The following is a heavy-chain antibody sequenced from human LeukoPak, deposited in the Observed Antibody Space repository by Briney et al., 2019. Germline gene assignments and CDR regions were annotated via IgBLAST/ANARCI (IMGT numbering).Heavy chain of an antibody. D-gene: IGHD5-18*01. CDR1: GFTFSSYA. CDR3: ARALLGGYSYDY. V-gene: IGHV3-64*01. Sequence: GGSLRLSYAASGFTFSSYAMHWVRQAPGKGLEYVSAISSNGGSTYYANSVKGRFTISRDNSKNTLYLQMGSLRAEDMAVYYCARALLGGYSYDYWGQGTLVTVSS. J-gene: IGHJ4*02. CDR2: ISSNGGST.